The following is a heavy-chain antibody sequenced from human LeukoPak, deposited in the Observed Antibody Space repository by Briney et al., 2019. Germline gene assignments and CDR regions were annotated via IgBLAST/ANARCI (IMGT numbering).Heavy chain of an antibody. CDR1: GFTFSTFG. J-gene: IGHJ5*02. CDR2: IQSDGSKQ. D-gene: IGHD5-18*01. V-gene: IGHV3-33*01. Sequence: GSLRLSCATAGFTFSTFGIHWVRQTPGKGLEWAAAIQSDGSKQYYGDSVKGRFTISRDSSKNTVYLRMNSLRDEDTAEYYCARDVDTSSHSSQLDPWGQGTLVTVSS. CDR3: ARDVDTSSHSSQLDP.